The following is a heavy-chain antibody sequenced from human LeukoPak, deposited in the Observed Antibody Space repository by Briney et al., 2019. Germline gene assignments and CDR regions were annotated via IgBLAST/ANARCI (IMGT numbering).Heavy chain of an antibody. V-gene: IGHV4-4*07. Sequence: SGPTLVNPSETLSLTCTVSGGSISDFYWSWIRQPAGKGLEWIGRIYISGNTNYNPSLKSRVTVSLDTSKNHFSLRLSSVTAADTAVYYCARNAGDYWGQGTLVTVSS. D-gene: IGHD6-13*01. J-gene: IGHJ4*02. CDR2: IYISGNT. CDR1: GGSISDFY. CDR3: ARNAGDY.